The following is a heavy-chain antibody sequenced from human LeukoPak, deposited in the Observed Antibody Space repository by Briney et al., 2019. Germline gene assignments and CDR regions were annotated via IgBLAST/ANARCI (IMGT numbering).Heavy chain of an antibody. J-gene: IGHJ4*02. CDR1: GYTFRTSD. V-gene: IGHV3-13*01. CDR3: VRGGDIGFDY. CDR2: IGSAGDT. Sequence: PGGSLRLSCAAPGYTFRTSDMHWVRQATGKGLEWLSSIGSAGDTYYAVSVKGRFTISRENVKNSLYLQMNSLRDGDTAVYYCVRGGDIGFDYWGQGTLVTVSS. D-gene: IGHD3-16*01.